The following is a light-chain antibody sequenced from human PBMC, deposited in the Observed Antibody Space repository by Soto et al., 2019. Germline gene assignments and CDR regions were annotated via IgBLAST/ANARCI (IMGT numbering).Light chain of an antibody. J-gene: IGLJ1*01. Sequence: QSVLTQPRSASGTPGQWVTISGSGGSSNIGTNAVNWYQQLPGTAPKLLIYNNNQRPSGVPDRFSGSKSGTSASLAISGLQSEDQADYYCAAWDDSLNGYVFGTGTKLTVL. CDR2: NNN. CDR1: SSNIGTNA. CDR3: AAWDDSLNGYV. V-gene: IGLV1-44*01.